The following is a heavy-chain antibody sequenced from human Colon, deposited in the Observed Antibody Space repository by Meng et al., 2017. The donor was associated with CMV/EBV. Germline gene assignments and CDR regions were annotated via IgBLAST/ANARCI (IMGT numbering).Heavy chain of an antibody. D-gene: IGHD6-6*01. CDR3: ATDRGIIPSRPGAFDI. Sequence: GESLKISCSASGFTFNDFDMTWVRQAPGKGLEWVSSITSGPSYVYYADSVKGRFTISRDNTKNSLYLQMNSLGAEDTAVYYCATDRGIIPSRPGAFDIWGQGAKVTVSS. J-gene: IGHJ3*02. CDR2: ITSGPSYV. V-gene: IGHV3-21*01. CDR1: GFTFNDFD.